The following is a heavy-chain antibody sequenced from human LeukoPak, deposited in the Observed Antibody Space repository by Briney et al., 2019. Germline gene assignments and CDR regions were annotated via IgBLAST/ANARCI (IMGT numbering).Heavy chain of an antibody. CDR2: IKQDGSEK. J-gene: IGHJ4*02. D-gene: IGHD6-19*01. Sequence: GGSLRLSCAASGFTFSSYWMSWVRQAPGKGLEWVANIKQDGSEKYYVDSVKGRFTISRDNSKNTLYLQMNSLRAEDTAVYYCAKGAVVAGWKYYFDYWGQGTLVTVSS. CDR3: AKGAVVAGWKYYFDY. CDR1: GFTFSSYW. V-gene: IGHV3-7*03.